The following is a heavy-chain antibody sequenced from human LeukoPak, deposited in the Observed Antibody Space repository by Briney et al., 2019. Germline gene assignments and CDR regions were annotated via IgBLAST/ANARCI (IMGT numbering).Heavy chain of an antibody. CDR3: AGYDSSLP. D-gene: IGHD3-22*01. Sequence: ASVKFSCKGSGYTFTHYTINWVRQAPGQGLEWMGWINTNTGNPTYAQGFTGRFVFSLDTSVSTAYLQISSLKAEDTAVYYCAGYDSSLPWGQGTLVTVSS. CDR1: GYTFTHYT. J-gene: IGHJ4*02. CDR2: INTNTGNP. V-gene: IGHV7-4-1*02.